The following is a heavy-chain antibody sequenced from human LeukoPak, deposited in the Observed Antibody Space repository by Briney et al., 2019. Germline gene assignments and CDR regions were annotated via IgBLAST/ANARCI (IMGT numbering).Heavy chain of an antibody. D-gene: IGHD2-2*01. V-gene: IGHV3-23*01. CDR3: AKRKTSPPRYFDL. CDR2: ISSSGGST. Sequence: GGSLRLSCAATGFTFTTYGMSWVRQASGKGLEWVSSISSSGGSTYYADSVKGRFTISRDNSKNTLFLQMNSLRGEDTAFYYCAKRKTSPPRYFDLWGRGTLVTVSS. J-gene: IGHJ2*01. CDR1: GFTFTTYG.